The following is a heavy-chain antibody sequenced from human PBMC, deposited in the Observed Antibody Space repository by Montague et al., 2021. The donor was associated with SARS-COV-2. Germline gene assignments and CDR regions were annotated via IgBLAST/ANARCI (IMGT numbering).Heavy chain of an antibody. J-gene: IGHJ6*02. D-gene: IGHD1-26*01. V-gene: IGHV4-39*01. CDR3: ARLWDTVYYYYGMDV. CDR2: IHYSGST. CDR1: GGSISSSSYD. Sequence: SETLSLTCAVSGGSISSSSYDWGWIRQPPGKGLEWMGSIHYSGSTYYNPSLKSRVSISVDTSKNQFSLKLSAVTAADTAVYYCARLWDTVYYYYGMDVWGQGTTVTVSS.